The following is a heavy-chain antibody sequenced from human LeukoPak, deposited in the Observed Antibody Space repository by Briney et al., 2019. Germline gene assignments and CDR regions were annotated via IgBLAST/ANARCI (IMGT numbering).Heavy chain of an antibody. D-gene: IGHD3-22*01. CDR1: GGSISNYY. CDR3: VRSYDTSGYFHAFDI. CDR2: ISYSGGT. J-gene: IGHJ3*02. Sequence: ASETLSLTCTVSGGSISNYYWSWIRQPPGKGLEWIGYISYSGGTNYNPSLKSRVTISLDTSKNHFSLKLTSVTAADTAFYYCVRSYDTSGYFHAFDIWGQGTMITVSS. V-gene: IGHV4-59*01.